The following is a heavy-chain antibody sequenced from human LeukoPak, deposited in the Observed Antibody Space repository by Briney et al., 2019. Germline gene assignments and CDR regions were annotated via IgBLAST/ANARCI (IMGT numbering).Heavy chain of an antibody. CDR2: ISGSGGST. CDR1: GFTFSSYA. J-gene: IGHJ4*02. Sequence: GSLRLSCAASGFTFSSYAMSWVRQAPGKGLEWASAISGSGGSTYYADSVKGRFTISRDNSKNTLYLQMNSLRAEDAAVYYCAKDPLYYYDSSYFDYWGQGTLVTVSS. V-gene: IGHV3-23*01. CDR3: AKDPLYYYDSSYFDY. D-gene: IGHD3-22*01.